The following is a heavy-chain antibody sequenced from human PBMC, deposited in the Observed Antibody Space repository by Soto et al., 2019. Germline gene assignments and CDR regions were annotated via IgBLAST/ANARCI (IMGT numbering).Heavy chain of an antibody. Sequence: PGGSLRLSCAASGFTFTRYSMNWVLQAPGKGLEWVSSISSTTNYIYYGDSMKGRFTISRDNAKNSLYLEMNSLRAEDTAVYYCARESEDLTSKFDYWGQGTLVTVPS. J-gene: IGHJ4*02. CDR2: ISSTTNYI. CDR3: ARESEDLTSKFDY. V-gene: IGHV3-21*06. CDR1: GFTFTRYS.